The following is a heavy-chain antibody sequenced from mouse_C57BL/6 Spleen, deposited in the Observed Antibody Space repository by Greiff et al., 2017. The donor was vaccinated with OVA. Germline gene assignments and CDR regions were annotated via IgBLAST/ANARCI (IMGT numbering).Heavy chain of an antibody. J-gene: IGHJ2*01. CDR3: ARRDGIDY. V-gene: IGHV5-6*01. CDR2: ISSGGSYT. D-gene: IGHD3-3*01. CDR1: GFTFSSYG. Sequence: EVQVVESGGDLVKPGGSLKLSCAASGFTFSSYGMSWVRQTPDKRLEWVATISSGGSYTYYPDSVKGRFTISRDNAKNTLYLQMSSLKSEDTAMYYCARRDGIDYWGQGTTLTVSS.